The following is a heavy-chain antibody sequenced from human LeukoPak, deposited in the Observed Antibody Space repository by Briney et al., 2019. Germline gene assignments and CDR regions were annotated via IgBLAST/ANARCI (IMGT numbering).Heavy chain of an antibody. D-gene: IGHD3-22*01. Sequence: GGSLRLSCTASGFTFINAWMSWVRQAPGKGLEWVGRIRSKADGGTADYTAPVNGRFTILRDDSKNTMYLQMNSLEVEDTAVYYCALYLHTSGHYGLIHHWGQGTLVTVSS. J-gene: IGHJ5*02. CDR3: ALYLHTSGHYGLIHH. CDR1: GFTFINAW. V-gene: IGHV3-15*01. CDR2: IRSKADGGTA.